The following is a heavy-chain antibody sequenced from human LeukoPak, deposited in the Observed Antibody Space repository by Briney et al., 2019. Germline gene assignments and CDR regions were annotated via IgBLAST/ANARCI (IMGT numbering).Heavy chain of an antibody. D-gene: IGHD3-22*01. CDR1: GYTFTSYG. V-gene: IGHV1-8*03. Sequence: ASVKVSCKVSGYTFTSYGISWVRQAPGQGLEWMEWMNPNSGNTGYAQKFQGRVTITRNTSISTAYMELSSLRSEDTAVYYCARGRYDSSGYYFDYWGQGTLVTVSS. CDR3: ARGRYDSSGYYFDY. CDR2: MNPNSGNT. J-gene: IGHJ4*02.